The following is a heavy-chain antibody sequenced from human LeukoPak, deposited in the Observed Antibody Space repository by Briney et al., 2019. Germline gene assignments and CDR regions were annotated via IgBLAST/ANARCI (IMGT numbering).Heavy chain of an antibody. Sequence: PSETLSLTCAVYGGSFSGYYWSWIRQPPGKGLEWIGEINHSGSTNYNPSLKSRVTVSVDTPKNQFSLRLSSVTAADTAVYYCVRGFYFENITWGRGTLVTVSS. V-gene: IGHV4-34*01. CDR3: VRGFYFENIT. J-gene: IGHJ5*02. D-gene: IGHD3-22*01. CDR2: INHSGST. CDR1: GGSFSGYY.